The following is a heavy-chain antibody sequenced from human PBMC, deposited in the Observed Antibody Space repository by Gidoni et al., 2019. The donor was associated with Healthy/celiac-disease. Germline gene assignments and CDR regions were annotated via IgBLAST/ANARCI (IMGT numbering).Heavy chain of an antibody. CDR3: EGGGYSSSSGAFDI. V-gene: IGHV3-30-3*01. CDR1: GFTFSSYA. CDR2: ISYDGSNK. Sequence: QVQLVESGGGVVQPGRSLRLSCAASGFTFSSYAMHWVRQAPGKGLEWVAVISYDGSNKYYADSVKGRFTISRDNSKNTLYLQMNSLRAEDTAVYYCEGGGYSSSSGAFDIWGQGTMVTVSS. D-gene: IGHD6-6*01. J-gene: IGHJ3*02.